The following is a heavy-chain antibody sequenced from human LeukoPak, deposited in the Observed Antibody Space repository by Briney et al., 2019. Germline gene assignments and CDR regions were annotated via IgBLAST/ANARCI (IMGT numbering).Heavy chain of an antibody. V-gene: IGHV1-2*02. CDR1: GYTFTGYY. Sequence: GASVKVSCKASGYTFTGYYMHWVRQAPGQGLEWMGWINPNSGGTVYAQKFQGRVTITRNISISTAYMELSRLRSDDTAVYYCARGPSYDYVWGSYRFDYWGQGTLVTVSS. CDR3: ARGPSYDYVWGSYRFDY. J-gene: IGHJ4*02. D-gene: IGHD3-16*02. CDR2: INPNSGGT.